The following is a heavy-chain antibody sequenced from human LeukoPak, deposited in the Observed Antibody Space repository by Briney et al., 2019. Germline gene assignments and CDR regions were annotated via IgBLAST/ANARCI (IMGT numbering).Heavy chain of an antibody. V-gene: IGHV3-23*01. CDR3: ARGGSVSYYFDY. Sequence: GGSLRLSCAASGFTFSSYAMSWVRQAPGKGLEWVSAISGSGGSTYYADSVKGRFTISRDNSKNTPYLQMNSLRAEDTAVYYCARGGSVSYYFDYWGQGTLVTVSS. CDR1: GFTFSSYA. J-gene: IGHJ4*02. D-gene: IGHD1-26*01. CDR2: ISGSGGST.